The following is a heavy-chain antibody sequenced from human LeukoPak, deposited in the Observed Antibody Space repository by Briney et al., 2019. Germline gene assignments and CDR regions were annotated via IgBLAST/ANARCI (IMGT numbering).Heavy chain of an antibody. V-gene: IGHV1-69*01. CDR1: GGTFSSYA. CDR3: ARGPDYGGNSL. D-gene: IGHD4-23*01. CDR2: IIPIFGTA. Sequence: GASVKVSCKASGGTFSSYAISWVRQAPGQGLEWMGGIIPIFGTANYAQKFQGRVTITADESTSTAYMELSSLRSEDTAVYYCARGPDYGGNSLWGQGTLVSVSS. J-gene: IGHJ4*02.